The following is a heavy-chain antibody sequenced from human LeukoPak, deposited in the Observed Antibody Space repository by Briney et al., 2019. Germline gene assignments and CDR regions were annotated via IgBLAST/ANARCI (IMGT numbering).Heavy chain of an antibody. D-gene: IGHD3-10*01. J-gene: IGHJ4*02. CDR2: IRYDGSNK. CDR3: AKDLLKSNTLLRGVRSWVGYFDY. V-gene: IGHV3-30*02. CDR1: GFTFSNYG. Sequence: TGGSLRLSCGASGFTFSNYGMHWVRQAPGKGLEWVAFIRYDGSNKYYADSVKGRFTISRDNSKNTLYLQMNSLRAEDTAVYYCAKDLLKSNTLLRGVRSWVGYFDYWGQGTLVTVSS.